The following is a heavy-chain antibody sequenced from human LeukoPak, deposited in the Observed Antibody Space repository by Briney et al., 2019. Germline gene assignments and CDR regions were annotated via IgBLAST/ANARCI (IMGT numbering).Heavy chain of an antibody. V-gene: IGHV3-30*02. CDR3: ARGIAEIDY. Sequence: GGSLRLSCAASGFTFSSYGMHWVRQAPGKGLEWVTFIRYDGSNKYYADSVKGRFTISRDNAKKSLYLQMNSLRAEDTAVYYCARGIAEIDYWGQGTLVTVSS. CDR1: GFTFSSYG. J-gene: IGHJ4*02. D-gene: IGHD1-14*01. CDR2: IRYDGSNK.